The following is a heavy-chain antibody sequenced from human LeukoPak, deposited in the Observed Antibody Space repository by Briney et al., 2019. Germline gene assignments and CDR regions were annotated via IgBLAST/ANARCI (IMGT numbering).Heavy chain of an antibody. CDR1: GFILSTFD. CDR2: ISGSDSSI. V-gene: IGHV3-48*01. Sequence: GGSLRLSCAASGFILSTFDMNWDRQAPGKGLEWVSFISGSDSSIYYADSVKGRFTISRDNARNELYLHMNSLRAEDTAVYYCARRLDSWGQGTLVTVSS. J-gene: IGHJ4*02. CDR3: ARRLDS.